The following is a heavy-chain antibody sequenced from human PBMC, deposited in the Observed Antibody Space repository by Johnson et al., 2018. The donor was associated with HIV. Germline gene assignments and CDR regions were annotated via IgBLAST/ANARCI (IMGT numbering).Heavy chain of an antibody. Sequence: DVQLVESGGGVVRPGGSLRLSCAASGFTFDDYGMSWVRHGPGKGLEWASGINWNGGSTGYADSAKGRFTISRDNSKNTLYLQMNSLRAEDTAVYYCAREGDYGGFFDAFDIWGQGTMVTVSS. D-gene: IGHD4-23*01. CDR3: AREGDYGGFFDAFDI. CDR2: INWNGGST. J-gene: IGHJ3*02. V-gene: IGHV3-20*04. CDR1: GFTFDDYG.